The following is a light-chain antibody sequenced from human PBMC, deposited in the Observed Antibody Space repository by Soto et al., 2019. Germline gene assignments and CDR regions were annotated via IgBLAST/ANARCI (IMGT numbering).Light chain of an antibody. CDR3: NSFTTGATK. Sequence: QSALTQPASVSGSPGQSITISCTGTSTDTSHYNFVSWYQQHPGKAPKLIIYDVSSRPSGVSDRFSGSKSGSTASLTISGLQAEDEADYYCNSFTTGATKFGGGTQLTVL. V-gene: IGLV2-14*03. CDR1: STDTSHYNF. J-gene: IGLJ3*02. CDR2: DVS.